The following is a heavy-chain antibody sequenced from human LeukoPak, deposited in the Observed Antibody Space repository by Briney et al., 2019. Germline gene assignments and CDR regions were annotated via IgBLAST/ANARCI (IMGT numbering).Heavy chain of an antibody. V-gene: IGHV3-9*01. D-gene: IGHD2-21*02. CDR3: ARGSFWGDDYFDS. CDR2: VSWNSVTI. CDR1: GFTFNDYA. J-gene: IGHJ4*02. Sequence: SLRLSCAATGFTFNDYAMHWVRQAPGKVLEWVSGVSWNSVTIAYADSVKGRFTISRDNAKTSLYLQMNSLRSEDTAFYFCARGSFWGDDYFDSWGQGTLVTVSS.